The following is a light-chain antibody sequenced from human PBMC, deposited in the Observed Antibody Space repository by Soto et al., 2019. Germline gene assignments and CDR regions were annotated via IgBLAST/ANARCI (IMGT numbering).Light chain of an antibody. V-gene: IGKV1-39*01. J-gene: IGKJ2*01. Sequence: DIQMTQSPSSLSASVGDRVTITCRASQSISSYLHWYQQKPGKAPKLLIYAASSLQSGVPSRFSGSGSATDFTLTISSLQPEDFATYYCQQSYSTPPSFGQGTKLEIK. CDR3: QQSYSTPPS. CDR1: QSISSY. CDR2: AAS.